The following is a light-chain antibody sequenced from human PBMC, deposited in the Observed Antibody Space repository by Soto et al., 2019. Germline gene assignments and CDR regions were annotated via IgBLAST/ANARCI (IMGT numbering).Light chain of an antibody. J-gene: IGKJ1*01. CDR2: GAS. V-gene: IGKV3-15*01. CDR1: QSISDN. CDR3: QERTGWPPWT. Sequence: EIVMTQSPVTLSVSPGEGATLSCRASQSISDNLAWYQHKPGQAPRLLIYGASTRATGIPARFSGSGSGTDFTLTISSLEPEDFAVYYCQERTGWPPWTFGQGTKVDIK.